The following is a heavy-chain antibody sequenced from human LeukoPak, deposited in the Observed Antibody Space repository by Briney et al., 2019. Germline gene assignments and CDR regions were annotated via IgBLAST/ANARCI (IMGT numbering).Heavy chain of an antibody. CDR2: INSDGSGA. V-gene: IGHV3-74*01. CDR1: GFTFSGYW. D-gene: IGHD6-13*01. CDR3: TRDFYSSSWD. J-gene: IGHJ1*01. Sequence: GGSLRLPCAVSGFTFSGYWMNWVRQAPGKGLVWVSRINSDGSGATYADSVKGRFTISRDNAKKMLFLQMNSLRAEDTAVYYCTRDFYSSSWDWGQGTLVTVSS.